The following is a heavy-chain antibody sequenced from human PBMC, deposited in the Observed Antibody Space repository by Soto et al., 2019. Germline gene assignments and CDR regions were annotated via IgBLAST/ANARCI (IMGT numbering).Heavy chain of an antibody. D-gene: IGHD1-1*01. Sequence: QVQLQQSGPGLLKPSETLSLTCTVSGGSISSPSYNWGWVRQPPGKGPEWIGSFFYGGRTHYSPSLESRLSISVDTAMSQVSLILTSVTAADTAVYYCATVASTHFDSWGQGALVVVSS. CDR1: GGSISSPSYN. CDR2: FFYGGRT. J-gene: IGHJ4*02. V-gene: IGHV4-39*01. CDR3: ATVASTHFDS.